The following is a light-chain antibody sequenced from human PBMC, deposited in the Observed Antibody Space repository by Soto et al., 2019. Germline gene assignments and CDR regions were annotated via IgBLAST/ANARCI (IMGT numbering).Light chain of an antibody. CDR1: SGHSNYA. Sequence: QPVLTQSPSASASLGASVRLTCTLSSGHSNYAIAWHQQQPQKGPRYLMKINSDGSHNKGYGITDRFSGSSSGAERYLTISSLQSEDEGDYYFQTWDAGIKVIFGGGTKLTVL. CDR2: INSDGSH. V-gene: IGLV4-69*01. J-gene: IGLJ2*01. CDR3: QTWDAGIKVI.